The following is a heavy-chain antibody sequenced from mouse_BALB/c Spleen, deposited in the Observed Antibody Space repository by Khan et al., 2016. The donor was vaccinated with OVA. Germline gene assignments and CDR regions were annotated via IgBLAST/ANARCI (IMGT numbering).Heavy chain of an antibody. D-gene: IGHD3-1*01. J-gene: IGHJ3*01. Sequence: EVQLQQSGTVLARPGASVKMSCKASGYTFTSYWMHWVKQRPGQGLEWIGAIYPGNSDTNYNQKFKGKAKLTAVTSTRTAYMELSSLTNDVSSVYCCTRGGYWFAYWGQGTLVTVSA. CDR2: IYPGNSDT. CDR3: TRGGYWFAY. V-gene: IGHV1-5*01. CDR1: GYTFTSYW.